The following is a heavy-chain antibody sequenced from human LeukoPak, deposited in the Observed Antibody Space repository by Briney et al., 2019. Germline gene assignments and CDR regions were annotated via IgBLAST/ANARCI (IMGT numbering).Heavy chain of an antibody. D-gene: IGHD7-27*01. V-gene: IGHV3-74*01. CDR3: ARNNWGIDD. J-gene: IGHJ4*02. Sequence: GGSLRLSCAASGFKFSNHWMHWVRQSPGKGLVWVARINNDGSDTSHADSVEGRFTISRDNAENTLYLQMNSLKVEDTAMYFCARNNWGIDDWGQGTLVTVSS. CDR2: INNDGSDT. CDR1: GFKFSNHW.